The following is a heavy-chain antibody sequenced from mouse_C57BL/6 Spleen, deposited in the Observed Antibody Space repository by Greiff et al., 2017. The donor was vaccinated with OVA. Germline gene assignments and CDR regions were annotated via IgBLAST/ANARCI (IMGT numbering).Heavy chain of an antibody. CDR1: GFTFSDYG. J-gene: IGHJ1*03. CDR2: ISSGSSTI. D-gene: IGHD1-1*01. V-gene: IGHV5-17*01. CDR3: ARPTVVATRYFEV. Sequence: DVKVVESGGGLVKPGGSLKLSCAASGFTFSDYGMHWVRQAPEKGLEWVAYISSGSSTIYYADTVKGRFTISRDNAKNTLFLQMTSLRSEDTAMYYCARPTVVATRYFEVWGTGTTVTVSS.